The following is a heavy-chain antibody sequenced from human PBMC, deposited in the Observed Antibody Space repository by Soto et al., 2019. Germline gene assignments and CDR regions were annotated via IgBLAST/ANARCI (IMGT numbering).Heavy chain of an antibody. Sequence: GASVKVSCKASGYTFTSYGISWVRQAPGQGLEWMGWISAYNGNTNYAQKLQGRVTMTTDTSTSTAYMELRSLRSDDTAVYYCARDSERPIFLSYYYYYYYMDVWGKGTTVTVSS. CDR2: ISAYNGNT. V-gene: IGHV1-18*01. CDR1: GYTFTSYG. CDR3: ARDSERPIFLSYYYYYYYMDV. D-gene: IGHD3-9*01. J-gene: IGHJ6*03.